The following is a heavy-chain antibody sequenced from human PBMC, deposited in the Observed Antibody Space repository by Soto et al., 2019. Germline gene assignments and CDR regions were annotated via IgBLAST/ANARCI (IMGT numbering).Heavy chain of an antibody. CDR3: ARWYGGNSGDY. V-gene: IGHV1-8*01. J-gene: IGHJ4*02. CDR2: MNPNSGDT. Sequence: QVQLVQSGAEVKKPGASVKVSCKASGYTFTSYDINWVRQATGQGPEWMGWMNPNSGDTHYAQTIQGRVTMTRNTSISTADMEPRNMRSEDTAMYYCARWYGGNSGDYWGQGTLVTVSS. CDR1: GYTFTSYD. D-gene: IGHD2-21*02.